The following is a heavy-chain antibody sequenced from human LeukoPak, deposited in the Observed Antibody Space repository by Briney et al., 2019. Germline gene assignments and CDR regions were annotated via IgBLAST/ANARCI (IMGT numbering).Heavy chain of an antibody. Sequence: MSGGSLRLSCAASGFTFSSYSMNWVRQAPGKGLEWVSSISSSSSYIYYADSVKGRFTISRDNAKNSLYLQMNSLRAEDTAVYYCARDASDFWSGYQTDTYFDYWGQGTLVTVSS. D-gene: IGHD3-3*01. CDR2: ISSSSSYI. J-gene: IGHJ4*02. V-gene: IGHV3-21*01. CDR3: ARDASDFWSGYQTDTYFDY. CDR1: GFTFSSYS.